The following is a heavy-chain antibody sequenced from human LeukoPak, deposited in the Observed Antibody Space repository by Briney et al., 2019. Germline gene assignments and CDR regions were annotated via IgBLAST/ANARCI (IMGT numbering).Heavy chain of an antibody. J-gene: IGHJ4*02. V-gene: IGHV3-30*02. CDR3: TTLDTAMVEEGY. D-gene: IGHD5-18*01. CDR1: GFIFSEYG. Sequence: GGSLRLSCAVSGFIFSEYGMHWVRQAPGKGLEWVAFIRGDGSNKLFAEAAKGRFTIYRDDSKNTVYLQMNSLKTEDTAVYYCTTLDTAMVEEGYWGQGTLVTVSS. CDR2: IRGDGSNK.